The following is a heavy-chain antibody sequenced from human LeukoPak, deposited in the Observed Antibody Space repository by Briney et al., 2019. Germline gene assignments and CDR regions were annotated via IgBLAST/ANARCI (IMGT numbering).Heavy chain of an antibody. CDR3: ARALNHYNFDAFDI. Sequence: ASVKVSCKASGGTFSSYAISWVRQAPGQGLEWMGGIIPIFGTANYAQKFQGRVTITADESTSTAYMELSSLRSEDTAVYYCARALNHYNFDAFDIWGQGTVVTVSS. D-gene: IGHD1-1*01. CDR1: GGTFSSYA. V-gene: IGHV1-69*01. CDR2: IIPIFGTA. J-gene: IGHJ3*02.